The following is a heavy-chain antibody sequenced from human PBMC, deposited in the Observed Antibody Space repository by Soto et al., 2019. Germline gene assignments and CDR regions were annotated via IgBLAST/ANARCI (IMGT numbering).Heavy chain of an antibody. V-gene: IGHV4-61*01. Sequence: SETLSLTCTVSGGSVSSGSYYWSWIRQPPGKGLEWIGYIYYSGSTNYNPSLKSRVTISVDTSKNQFSLKLSSVTAADTAVYYCARGVGATTAYWGQGTLVTVS. CDR1: GGSVSSGSYY. CDR3: ARGVGATTAY. CDR2: IYYSGST. D-gene: IGHD1-26*01. J-gene: IGHJ4*02.